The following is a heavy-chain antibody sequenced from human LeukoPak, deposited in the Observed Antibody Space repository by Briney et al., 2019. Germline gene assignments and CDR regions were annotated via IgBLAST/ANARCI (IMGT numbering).Heavy chain of an antibody. Sequence: GGSLRLSCAASGFTFSILGMSWVRQAPGKGLEWVSAISGNGGRTYYADSVKGRFTISRDNSKNTLYLQMNSLRAEDTAVYYCAKVGSYHAFDIWGQGTMVTVSS. CDR2: ISGNGGRT. V-gene: IGHV3-23*01. CDR3: AKVGSYHAFDI. D-gene: IGHD6-6*01. CDR1: GFTFSILG. J-gene: IGHJ3*02.